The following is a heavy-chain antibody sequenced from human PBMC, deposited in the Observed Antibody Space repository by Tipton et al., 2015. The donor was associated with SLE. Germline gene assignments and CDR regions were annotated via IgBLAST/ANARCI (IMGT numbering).Heavy chain of an antibody. CDR2: ISSSSSTI. CDR3: ARVGDGYKTGAFDI. CDR1: GFTFSSYS. J-gene: IGHJ3*02. V-gene: IGHV3-48*01. D-gene: IGHD5-24*01. Sequence: SLRLSCAASGFTFSSYSMNWVRQAPGKGLEWVSYISSSSSTIYYADSVKGRFTISRDNAKNSLYLQMNSLRAKDTAVYYCARVGDGYKTGAFDIWGQGTMVTVSS.